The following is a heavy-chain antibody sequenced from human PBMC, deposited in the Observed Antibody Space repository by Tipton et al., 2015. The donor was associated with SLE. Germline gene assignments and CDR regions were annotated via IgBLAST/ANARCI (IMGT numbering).Heavy chain of an antibody. D-gene: IGHD2-21*01. Sequence: LRLSCTVSGGSINPYYWSWIRQSPGKGLEWIGHIYYSGSTNYNPSLKSRVTISVDTSKNQFSLKLSSVTAADTAVYYCARHSEEAFDIWGQGTMVTVSS. CDR2: IYYSGST. CDR3: ARHSEEAFDI. J-gene: IGHJ3*02. V-gene: IGHV4-59*01. CDR1: GGSINPYY.